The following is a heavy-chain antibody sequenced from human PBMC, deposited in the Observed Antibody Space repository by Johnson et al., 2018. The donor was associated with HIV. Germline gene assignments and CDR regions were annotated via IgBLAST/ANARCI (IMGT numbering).Heavy chain of an antibody. D-gene: IGHD1-26*01. CDR2: IHWNAGNT. Sequence: VQLVESGGGVVRPGGSLRLSCVASGFTFDDYDMTWVRQAPGKGLEWVSGIHWNAGNTGYVDSVKGRFTISRDNAKNSLYLQMNSLRAEDTALYYCARRSGTWDAFDIWGQGTMVTVSS. CDR1: GFTFDDYD. J-gene: IGHJ3*02. CDR3: ARRSGTWDAFDI. V-gene: IGHV3-20*04.